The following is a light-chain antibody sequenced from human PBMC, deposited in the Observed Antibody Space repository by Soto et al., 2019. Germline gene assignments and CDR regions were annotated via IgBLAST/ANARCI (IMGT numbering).Light chain of an antibody. J-gene: IGLJ2*01. CDR1: SSNIGSNY. V-gene: IGLV1-47*01. CDR2: RNN. Sequence: QSVLTQPPSASGTPGQRVTISCSGSSSNIGSNYVYWYQQLPGTAPKLLIYRNNQRPSGVPDRFSGSKSGTPASLDISGLRSEDEADYYCAAWDDSLSGVVFGGGTKLTVL. CDR3: AAWDDSLSGVV.